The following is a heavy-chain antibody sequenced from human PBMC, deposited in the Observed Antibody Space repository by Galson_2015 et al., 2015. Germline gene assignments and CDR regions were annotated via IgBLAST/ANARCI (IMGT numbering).Heavy chain of an antibody. D-gene: IGHD3-10*01. Sequence: SLRLSCAASGFTFSSYGMHWVRQAPGKGLEWVAVISYDGSNKYYADSVKGRFTISRDNSKNTLYLQMNSLRAEDTAVYYCAWHRGYGSGSQSFDYWGQGTLVTVSS. CDR3: AWHRGYGSGSQSFDY. J-gene: IGHJ4*02. CDR2: ISYDGSNK. V-gene: IGHV3-30*03. CDR1: GFTFSSYG.